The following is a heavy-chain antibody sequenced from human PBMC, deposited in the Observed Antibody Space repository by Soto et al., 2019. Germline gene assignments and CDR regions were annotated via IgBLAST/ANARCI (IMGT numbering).Heavy chain of an antibody. Sequence: PSETLSLTCTLSGASITYGGYSWSWIRQPPGKYLEWLGYISHLESTFYNPSFQSRLTLSIDRSKNQFSLKLASMTAADTAVYYCARGGGYDPFDYWGQGTLVTVYS. V-gene: IGHV4-30-2*01. CDR3: ARGGGYDPFDY. CDR1: GASITYGGYS. J-gene: IGHJ4*02. CDR2: ISHLEST. D-gene: IGHD5-12*01.